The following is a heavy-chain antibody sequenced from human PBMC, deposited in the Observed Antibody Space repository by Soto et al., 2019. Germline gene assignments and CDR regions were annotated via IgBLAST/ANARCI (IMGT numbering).Heavy chain of an antibody. CDR1: GFAFSTYA. V-gene: IGHV3-23*01. CDR2: IRGSGGRP. D-gene: IGHD2-2*01. Sequence: EVQLLESGGGLAQPGGSLTLSCVASGFAFSTYAMNWVRHSPGKGLEWVSSIRGSGGRPYYADSVKGRFTMSKDSSKNTLYLQLNSLRADDTAVDYCAKDYCSSPSCSFDYWGQGTPVTVSS. J-gene: IGHJ4*02. CDR3: AKDYCSSPSCSFDY.